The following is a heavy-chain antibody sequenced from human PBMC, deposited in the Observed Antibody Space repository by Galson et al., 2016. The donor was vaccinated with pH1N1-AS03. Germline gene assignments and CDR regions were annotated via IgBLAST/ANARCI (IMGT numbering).Heavy chain of an antibody. Sequence: ETLSLTCGVYGGSFGGYYWSWIRQPPGKGLEWIGEINHSGSTNYNPSLKSRVTISRDTSKKQFSLNLSSVTAADTAVYYCASHGDYFAGRDYWGQGTLVTVSS. CDR2: INHSGST. CDR3: ASHGDYFAGRDY. V-gene: IGHV4-34*01. J-gene: IGHJ4*02. D-gene: IGHD4-17*01. CDR1: GGSFGGYY.